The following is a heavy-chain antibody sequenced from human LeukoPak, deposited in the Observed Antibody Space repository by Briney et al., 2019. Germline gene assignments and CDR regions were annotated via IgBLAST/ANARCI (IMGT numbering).Heavy chain of an antibody. J-gene: IGHJ4*02. CDR2: ISSSSSYI. CDR3: ARGGLYGDYDANFDY. V-gene: IGHV3-21*01. D-gene: IGHD4-17*01. CDR1: RFTFSSYS. Sequence: GGSLRLSCAPSRFTFSSYSMNWVRQAPGTGLEWVSSISSSSSYIYYADSVKGRFTISRDNSKNTLYLQMNSLRAEDTAVYYCARGGLYGDYDANFDYWGQGTLVTVSS.